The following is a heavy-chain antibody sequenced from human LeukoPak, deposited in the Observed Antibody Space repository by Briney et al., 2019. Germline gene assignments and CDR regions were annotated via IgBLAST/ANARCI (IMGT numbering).Heavy chain of an antibody. Sequence: AGGSLRLSCAASGFTFSSYAMHWVRQAPGKGLEYVSAISSNGGSTYYANSVKGRFTISRDNSKNTLYLQMGSLRAEDMAVYYCARHRHGGGAAAGTPYYYYMDVWGKGTTVTVSS. CDR3: ARHRHGGGAAAGTPYYYYMDV. V-gene: IGHV3-64*01. CDR1: GFTFSSYA. D-gene: IGHD6-13*01. J-gene: IGHJ6*03. CDR2: ISSNGGST.